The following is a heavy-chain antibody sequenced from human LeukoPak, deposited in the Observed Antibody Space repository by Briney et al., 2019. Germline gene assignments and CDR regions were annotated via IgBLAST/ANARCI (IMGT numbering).Heavy chain of an antibody. V-gene: IGHV4-34*01. Sequence: SETLSLTCAVYGGSFSGYYWSWIRQPPGKGLEWIGEIDHSGSTNYNPSLKNRVTISVDTSKNQFSLKLSSVTAADTAVYFCARDSEFLGGERNAFDIWGQGTMVTVSS. D-gene: IGHD3-16*01. CDR2: IDHSGST. J-gene: IGHJ3*02. CDR3: ARDSEFLGGERNAFDI. CDR1: GGSFSGYY.